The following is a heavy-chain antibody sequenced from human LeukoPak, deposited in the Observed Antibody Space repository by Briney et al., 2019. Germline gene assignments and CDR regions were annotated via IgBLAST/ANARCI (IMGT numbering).Heavy chain of an antibody. CDR2: IYYSGST. V-gene: IGHV4-39*01. D-gene: IGHD4-17*01. J-gene: IGHJ4*02. CDR1: GGSISSSSYY. Sequence: NPSETLSLTCTVSGGSISSSSYYWGWIRQPPGKGLEWIGSIYYSGSTYYNPSLKSRVTISVDTSKNQFSLKLSSVTAADTAVYYCARQKERTTVTTGGHFDYWGQGTLVTVSS. CDR3: ARQKERTTVTTGGHFDY.